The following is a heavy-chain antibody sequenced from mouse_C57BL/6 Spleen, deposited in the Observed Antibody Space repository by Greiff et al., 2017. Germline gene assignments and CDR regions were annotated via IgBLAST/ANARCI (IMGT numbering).Heavy chain of an antibody. V-gene: IGHV3-1*01. CDR2: ISYSGST. CDR3: ARCNYDAMDY. D-gene: IGHD2-1*01. CDR1: GYSITSGYD. Sequence: VQLQQSGPGMVKPSQSLSLTCTVTGYSITSGYDWHWIRHFPGNKLEWMGYISYSGSTNYNPSLKSRISITHDTSKNHFFLKLNSVTTEDTATYYCARCNYDAMDYWGQGTSVTVSS. J-gene: IGHJ4*01.